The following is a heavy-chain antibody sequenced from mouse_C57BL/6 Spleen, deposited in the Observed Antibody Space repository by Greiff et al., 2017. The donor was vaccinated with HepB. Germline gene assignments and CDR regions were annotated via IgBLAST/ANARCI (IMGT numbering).Heavy chain of an antibody. Sequence: QVHVKQSGAELVKPGASVKISCKASGYAFSSYWMNWVKQRPGKGLEWIGQIYPGDGDTNYNGKFKGKATLTADKSSSTAYMQLSSLTSEDSAVYFCARVEGVYWFAYWGQGTLVTVSA. CDR1: GYAFSSYW. V-gene: IGHV1-80*01. J-gene: IGHJ3*01. CDR3: ARVEGVYWFAY. CDR2: IYPGDGDT.